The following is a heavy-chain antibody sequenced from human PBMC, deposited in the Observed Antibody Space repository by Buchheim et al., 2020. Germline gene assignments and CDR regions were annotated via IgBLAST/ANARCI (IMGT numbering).Heavy chain of an antibody. CDR2: IYYSGST. CDR1: GGSISSYY. D-gene: IGHD3-3*01. J-gene: IGHJ5*02. V-gene: IGHV4-59*01. Sequence: QVQLQESGPGLVKPSETLSLTCTVSGGSISSYYWSWIRQPPGKGLEWIGYIYYSGSTNYNPSLKSRVTISVDTSKNQFSLKLSSVTAADTAVYYCARAKPTIFGVVIGWFEPWGQGTL. CDR3: ARAKPTIFGVVIGWFEP.